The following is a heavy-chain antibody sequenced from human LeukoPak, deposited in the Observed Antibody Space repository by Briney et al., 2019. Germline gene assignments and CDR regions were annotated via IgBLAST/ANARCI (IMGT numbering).Heavy chain of an antibody. CDR1: GFTFSSFE. CDR2: IYKNGGTT. V-gene: IGHV3-48*03. J-gene: IGHJ4*02. CDR3: TRGAYGDYGRGY. D-gene: IGHD4-17*01. Sequence: GGSLRLSCAASGFTFSSFEMNWVRQAPGKGLEWVSYIYKNGGTTYYADSVKGRFTISRDNAKNSLYPQMNSLRAEDTAVYYCTRGAYGDYGRGYWGQGTLVTVSS.